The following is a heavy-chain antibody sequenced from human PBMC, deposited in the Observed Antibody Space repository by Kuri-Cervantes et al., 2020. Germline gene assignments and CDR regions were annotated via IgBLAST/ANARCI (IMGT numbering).Heavy chain of an antibody. CDR1: GYTFTSYG. J-gene: IGHJ4*02. CDR3: ARALTTVKKLAFEY. D-gene: IGHD4-17*01. Sequence: SVKVSCKASGYTFTSYGISWVRQALGQGLEWVGGIIPIFDAPHYAQKFQGRVTITADNSTSTAYMELSSLRSEDTAVYYCARALTTVKKLAFEYWGQGTLVTVSS. V-gene: IGHV1-69*06. CDR2: IIPIFDAP.